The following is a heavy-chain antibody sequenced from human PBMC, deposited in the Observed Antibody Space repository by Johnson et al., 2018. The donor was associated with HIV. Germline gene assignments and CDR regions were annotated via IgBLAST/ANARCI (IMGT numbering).Heavy chain of an antibody. V-gene: IGHV3-30*02. CDR3: ARVGDSSSSLGAFDI. D-gene: IGHD6-6*01. J-gene: IGHJ3*02. Sequence: QVQLVESGGGVVQPGGSLRLSCAASGFTFSNYGMHWVRQAPGKGLEGVAFIRSDGSNKYYGDSVKGRFTISRDNSKNTLYLQMMSLRTEDTAVYYCARVGDSSSSLGAFDIWGQGTMVTVSS. CDR1: GFTFSNYG. CDR2: IRSDGSNK.